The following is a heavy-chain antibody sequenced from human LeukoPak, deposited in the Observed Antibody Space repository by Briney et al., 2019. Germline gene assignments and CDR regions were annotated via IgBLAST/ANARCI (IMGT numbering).Heavy chain of an antibody. J-gene: IGHJ4*02. CDR3: AKDLMVRGAGGYYFDY. CDR2: INSDGSST. D-gene: IGHD3-10*01. CDR1: GFTFSSYE. V-gene: IGHV3-74*01. Sequence: GGSLRLSCAASGFTFSSYEMNWVRQAPGKGLVWVSRINSDGSSTSYADSVKGRFTISRDNAKNTLYLQMNSLRAEDTAVYYCAKDLMVRGAGGYYFDYWGQGTLVTVSS.